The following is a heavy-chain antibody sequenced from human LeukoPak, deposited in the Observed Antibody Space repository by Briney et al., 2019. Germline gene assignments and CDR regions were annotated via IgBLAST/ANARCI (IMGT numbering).Heavy chain of an antibody. CDR2: ISGSGGST. CDR1: GFTFSSYA. J-gene: IGHJ4*02. CDR3: AKDRAAAALFDY. V-gene: IGHV3-23*01. D-gene: IGHD6-13*01. Sequence: GGSLRLSCAASGFTFSSYAMSWARQAPGKGLEWVSAISGSGGSTYYADSVKGRFTISRDNSKSTLYLQMNSLRAEDTAVYYCAKDRAAAALFDYWGQGTLVTVSS.